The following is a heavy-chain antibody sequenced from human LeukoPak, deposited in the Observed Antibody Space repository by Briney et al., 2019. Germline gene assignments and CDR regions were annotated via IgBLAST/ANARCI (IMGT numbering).Heavy chain of an antibody. CDR1: GFTFSGYT. Sequence: GGSLRLSCAASGFTFSGYTMHWVRQAPGKGLEYVSGISNNGGSTFYANSVKGRFTISRDNSKNMLYLQMGSLRADDMAVYYCARPIYGSADYNGMDVWGQGTTVTVSS. CDR3: ARPIYGSADYNGMDV. J-gene: IGHJ6*02. D-gene: IGHD3-10*01. V-gene: IGHV3-64*01. CDR2: ISNNGGST.